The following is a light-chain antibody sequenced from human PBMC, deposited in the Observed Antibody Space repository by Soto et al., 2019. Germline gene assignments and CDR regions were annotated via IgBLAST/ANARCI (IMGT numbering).Light chain of an antibody. J-gene: IGKJ4*01. V-gene: IGKV3D-20*02. CDR3: QQRSNWPLT. CDR1: QSLSSSS. CDR2: GAS. Sequence: IVLTQSPGTLSLSPGSRATLSCRASQSLSSSSLVWYQQRPGQVPRLLIYGASIRATGIPDRFSGSGSGTDFTLTISSLEPEDFAVYYCQQRSNWPLTFGGGTKVEIK.